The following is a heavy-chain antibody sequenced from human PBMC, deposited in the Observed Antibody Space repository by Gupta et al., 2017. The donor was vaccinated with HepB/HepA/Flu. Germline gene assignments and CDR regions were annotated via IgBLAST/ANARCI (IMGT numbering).Heavy chain of an antibody. CDR3: AKEAQLGMGYYYYYYRDV. CDR2: ISYDGSNK. CDR1: GFTFSSYG. J-gene: IGHJ6*03. D-gene: IGHD7-27*01. V-gene: IGHV3-30*18. Sequence: QVQLVESGGGVVQPGRSLRLSCAASGFTFSSYGMLWVRPAPGKGLEWGAVISYDGSNKYYADSVKGRFTISRDNSKNTLYLQMNSLRAEDTAVYYCAKEAQLGMGYYYYYYRDVWGKGTTVTVSS.